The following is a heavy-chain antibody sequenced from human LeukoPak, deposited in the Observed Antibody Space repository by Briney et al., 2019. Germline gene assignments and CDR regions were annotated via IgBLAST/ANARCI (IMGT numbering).Heavy chain of an antibody. CDR2: IYYSGST. CDR3: ARFRRDGYNYGWFDP. D-gene: IGHD5-24*01. CDR1: GGSISSGDYY. Sequence: PSETLSLTCTVSGGSISSGDYYWSWIRQPPGKGLEWIGYIYYSGSTNYNPSLKSRVTISVDTSKNQFSLKLSSVTAADTAVYYCARFRRDGYNYGWFDPWGQGTLVTVSS. J-gene: IGHJ5*02. V-gene: IGHV4-61*08.